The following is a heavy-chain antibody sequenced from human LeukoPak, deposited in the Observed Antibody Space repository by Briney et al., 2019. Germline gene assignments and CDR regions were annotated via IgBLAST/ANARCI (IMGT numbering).Heavy chain of an antibody. CDR2: ITITGSSP. CDR3: AKSSSSWSYYFNY. J-gene: IGHJ4*02. CDR1: GFTFSGYA. Sequence: VGSLRLSCAASGFTFSGYAMAWVRQAPGKGLEWVSSITITGSSPSYADSVKGRFTVSRDNSKNTLYLQMNSLRAEDTAVYFCAKSSSSWSYYFNYWGQGTLVTVSS. D-gene: IGHD6-13*01. V-gene: IGHV3-23*01.